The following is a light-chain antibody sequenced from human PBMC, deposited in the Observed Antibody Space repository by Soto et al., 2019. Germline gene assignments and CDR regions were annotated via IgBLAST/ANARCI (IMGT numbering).Light chain of an antibody. CDR3: QQRYGWPS. Sequence: EIVLTQSPATLSLSPGERATLSCRASQTVNGYLAWYQHKLGQAPRLLIYDTSNRATGVPARFSGSGSGTDFTLPISSLEHEDSAVYYCQQRYGWPSFGQGTKLEIK. CDR2: DTS. CDR1: QTVNGY. J-gene: IGKJ2*01. V-gene: IGKV3-11*01.